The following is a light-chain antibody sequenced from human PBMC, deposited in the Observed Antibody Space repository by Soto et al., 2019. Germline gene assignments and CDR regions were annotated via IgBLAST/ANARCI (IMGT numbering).Light chain of an antibody. V-gene: IGKV1-39*01. CDR2: GAS. CDR3: QQSFITPPLT. CDR1: QSISTY. Sequence: DIQMTQSPSSLSASIGDRITITCRASQSISTYLNWDQQKPGKAPRLLIYGASTLQNGVPSRFSGIGSATDYTLTIISLQPEDFATYYFQQSFITPPLTFGGGTKVQMK. J-gene: IGKJ4*01.